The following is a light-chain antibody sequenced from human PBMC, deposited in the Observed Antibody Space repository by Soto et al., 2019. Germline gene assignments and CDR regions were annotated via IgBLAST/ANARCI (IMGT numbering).Light chain of an antibody. Sequence: SYELTQPLSVSVALGQTARITCGGNNIGSKNVHWYQQKPGQAPVLVIHRDSNRPSGIPERFSGSNSGNTATLTISRAQDGDEADYYCQVWDSSTVVFGGGTKLTVL. CDR3: QVWDSSTVV. CDR1: NIGSKN. V-gene: IGLV3-9*01. J-gene: IGLJ3*02. CDR2: RDS.